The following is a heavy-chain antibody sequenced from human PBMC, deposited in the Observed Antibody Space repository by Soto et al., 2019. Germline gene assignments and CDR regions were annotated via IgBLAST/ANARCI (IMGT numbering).Heavy chain of an antibody. CDR3: ARTTIFQRGWFDP. V-gene: IGHV1-3*01. J-gene: IGHJ5*02. CDR1: GYTFTSYA. Sequence: ASVKVSCKASGYTFTSYAMHWVRQAPGQRLEWMGWINAGNGNTKYSQKFQGRVTITRDTSASTAYMELSSLRSEDMAVYYCARTTIFQRGWFDPWGQGTLVTVSS. CDR2: INAGNGNT. D-gene: IGHD3-3*01.